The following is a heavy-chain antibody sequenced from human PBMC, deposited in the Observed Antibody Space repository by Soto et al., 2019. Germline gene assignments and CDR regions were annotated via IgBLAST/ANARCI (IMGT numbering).Heavy chain of an antibody. CDR3: AHGELGRYYYGMAV. CDR1: GFSLSTSGVG. V-gene: IGHV2-5*02. CDR2: IYWDDAK. J-gene: IGHJ6*02. Sequence: QITLKESGPTLVKPTQTLTLTCTFSGFSLSTSGVGVGWIRQPPGKALEWLALIYWDDAKRYSPSLKSRLTITKDTSKNQVVLTMTNMDPADTATYYCAHGELGRYYYGMAVWGQGTPVTVSS. D-gene: IGHD7-27*01.